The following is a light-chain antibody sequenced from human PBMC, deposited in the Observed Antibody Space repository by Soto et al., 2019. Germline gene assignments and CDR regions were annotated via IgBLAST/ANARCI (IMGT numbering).Light chain of an antibody. CDR2: DAS. CDR1: HSVSGW. Sequence: DIQMTQSPSTLSASVGHTVTVTCLASHSVSGWLAWYQQKPGEAPKLLIYDASALPRGVPSRFSGSGSGTKFTLTIASLQPDDFATYYCQQYETFSGTFGPGTKVDIK. CDR3: QQYETFSGT. J-gene: IGKJ1*01. V-gene: IGKV1-5*01.